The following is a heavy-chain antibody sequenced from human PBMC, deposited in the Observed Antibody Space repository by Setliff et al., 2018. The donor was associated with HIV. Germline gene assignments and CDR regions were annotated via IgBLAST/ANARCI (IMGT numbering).Heavy chain of an antibody. CDR3: ARHTVFVRYFDY. D-gene: IGHD2-2*02. CDR1: GGSISGHY. J-gene: IGHJ4*02. Sequence: PSETLSLTCTVSGGSISGHYWSWIRQPPGKGLEWIAYIFYTGSTNYNPSLKSRVTISVDTSKNQFFLKLSSVTAADTAVYYCARHTVFVRYFDYWGQGTPVTVSS. V-gene: IGHV4-59*11. CDR2: IFYTGST.